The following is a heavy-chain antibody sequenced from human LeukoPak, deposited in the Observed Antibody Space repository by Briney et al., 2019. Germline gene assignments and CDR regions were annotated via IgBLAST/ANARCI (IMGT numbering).Heavy chain of an antibody. Sequence: PSETLSLTCTVSGGSISSSSYYWGWIRQPPGKGLEWIGSIYYSGSTYYNPSLKSRVTISIDTSKNQFSLKLTSVTAADTAVYYCARWGFTDYGDSFDSWGQGTLVAVSS. CDR2: IYYSGST. D-gene: IGHD4-17*01. V-gene: IGHV4-39*07. CDR3: ARWGFTDYGDSFDS. J-gene: IGHJ4*02. CDR1: GGSISSSSYY.